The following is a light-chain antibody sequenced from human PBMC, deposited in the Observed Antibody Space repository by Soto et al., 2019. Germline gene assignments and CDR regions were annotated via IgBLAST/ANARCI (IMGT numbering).Light chain of an antibody. CDR1: QSVLYSSNNNNY. Sequence: IVMTQSPDSLAVSLGERATINCKSSQSVLYSSNNNNYLAWYQQKPGQPPKLLIYWASARESGVPDRFSGSGSGTDFTPTISSLQAEDVAVYFCQQFYSFPLTFGGGTKVDIK. CDR3: QQFYSFPLT. J-gene: IGKJ4*01. V-gene: IGKV4-1*01. CDR2: WAS.